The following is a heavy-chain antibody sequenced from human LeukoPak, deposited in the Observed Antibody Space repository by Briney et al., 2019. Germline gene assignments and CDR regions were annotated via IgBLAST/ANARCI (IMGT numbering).Heavy chain of an antibody. CDR1: GGSISSYY. J-gene: IGHJ3*02. CDR3: ARAPRGVVVKSDAFDI. Sequence: SETLSLTCTVSGGSISSYYWSWIRQPPGKGLEWIGYIYYSGSTNYNPSLKSRVRTSVDTSKKQFSLTLSSVNAADTAVYSCARAPRGVVVKSDAFDIWGQGTMVTVSS. D-gene: IGHD2-15*01. V-gene: IGHV4-59*01. CDR2: IYYSGST.